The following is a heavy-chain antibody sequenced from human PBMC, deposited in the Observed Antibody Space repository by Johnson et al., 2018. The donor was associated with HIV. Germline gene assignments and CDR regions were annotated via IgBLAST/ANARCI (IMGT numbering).Heavy chain of an antibody. CDR3: ARDRGNYYDSSGPI. CDR2: ISYDGSNK. V-gene: IGHV3-30*19. Sequence: QVQLVESGGGVVQPGGSLRLSCAASGFTFSSYGMHWVRQAPGKGLEWVAVISYDGSNKYYADSVKGRFTISRDNSKNTLYLQMNSLRAEDTAVYYCARDRGNYYDSSGPIWGQWTMVTVSS. CDR1: GFTFSSYG. J-gene: IGHJ3*02. D-gene: IGHD3-22*01.